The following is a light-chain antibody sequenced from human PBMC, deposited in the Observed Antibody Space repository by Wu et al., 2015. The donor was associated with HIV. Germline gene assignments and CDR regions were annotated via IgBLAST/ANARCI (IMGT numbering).Light chain of an antibody. CDR1: QGVSGY. J-gene: IGKJ1*01. V-gene: IGKV3-20*01. CDR2: GAS. CDR3: QQSGSSPLT. Sequence: ESVLTQSPATLSLSPGERATLSCRASQGVSGYLAWYQQKPGQAPRLLIYGASIRATGIPDRFSGSGYGTDFSLIISTLEPEDSAVYYCQQSGSSPLTFGQGTRVEIK.